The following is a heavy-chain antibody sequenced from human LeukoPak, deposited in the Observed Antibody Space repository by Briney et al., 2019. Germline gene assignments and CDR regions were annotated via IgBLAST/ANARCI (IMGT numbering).Heavy chain of an antibody. CDR3: ARGRWLSDDAFDI. J-gene: IGHJ3*02. CDR1: GGSISSSSYY. CDR2: IYYSGST. V-gene: IGHV4-39*07. D-gene: IGHD3-22*01. Sequence: SETLSLTCTVSGGSISSSSYYWGWIRQPPGKGLEWIGSIYYSGSTYYNPSLKSRVTMSVDTSKNQFSLKLSSVTAADTAVYYCARGRWLSDDAFDIWGQGTMVTVSS.